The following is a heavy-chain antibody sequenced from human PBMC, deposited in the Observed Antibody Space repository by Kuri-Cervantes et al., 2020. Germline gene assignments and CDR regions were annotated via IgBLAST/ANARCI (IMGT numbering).Heavy chain of an antibody. CDR3: ARDRSLGVGKQQLVIDRLYYYYGMDV. J-gene: IGHJ6*02. V-gene: IGHV3-13*01. CDR2: IGTAGDT. D-gene: IGHD6-13*01. Sequence: GESLKISCAASGFTFSSYDMHWVRQATGKGLEWVSAIGTAGDTYYPGSVKGRFTISRDNSKNTLYLQMNSLRAEDTAVYYCARDRSLGVGKQQLVIDRLYYYYGMDVWGQGTTVTVSS. CDR1: GFTFSSYD.